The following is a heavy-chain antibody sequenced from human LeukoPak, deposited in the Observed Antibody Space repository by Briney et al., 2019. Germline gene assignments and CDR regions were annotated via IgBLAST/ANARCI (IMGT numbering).Heavy chain of an antibody. Sequence: ASVKVSCKASGYTFTSYDINWVRQATGQGLEWMGWMNPNSGNTGYAQKFQGRVTMTRNTSISTAYMELSSLRSEDTAVYYCAGVRTSGYYLPDDYSGQGTLVTVSS. V-gene: IGHV1-8*01. J-gene: IGHJ4*02. CDR1: GYTFTSYD. CDR3: AGVRTSGYYLPDDY. CDR2: MNPNSGNT. D-gene: IGHD3-22*01.